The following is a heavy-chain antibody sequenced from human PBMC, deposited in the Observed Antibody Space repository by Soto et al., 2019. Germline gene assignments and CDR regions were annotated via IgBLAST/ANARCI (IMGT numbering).Heavy chain of an antibody. V-gene: IGHV3-23*01. CDR3: AKQGAAQGYVDV. CDR2: ISGSGGSA. CDR1: GFSFSSYA. Sequence: EVQLLESGGGLVQPAGSLRLSCAASGFSFSSYAMSWVRQAPGKGLEWVSAISGSGGSAYYADSVKGRFTFSRDNSKHTLYLQMNSLRDEDTAVYYCAKQGAAQGYVDVWGKGTTVTVSS. J-gene: IGHJ6*03. D-gene: IGHD6-6*01.